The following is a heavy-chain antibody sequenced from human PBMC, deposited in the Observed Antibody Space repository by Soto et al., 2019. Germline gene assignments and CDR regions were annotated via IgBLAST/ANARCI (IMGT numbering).Heavy chain of an antibody. V-gene: IGHV4-31*03. D-gene: IGHD1-26*01. Sequence: TLSLSFTVSGGSISSGGYYWSWIRQHPGKGLEWIGYIYYSGSTYYNPSLKSRVTISVDTSKNQFSLKLSSVTAADTAVYYCARDRSGRYGMDVWGQGTKVTVSS. CDR2: IYYSGST. CDR3: ARDRSGRYGMDV. CDR1: GGSISSGGYY. J-gene: IGHJ6*02.